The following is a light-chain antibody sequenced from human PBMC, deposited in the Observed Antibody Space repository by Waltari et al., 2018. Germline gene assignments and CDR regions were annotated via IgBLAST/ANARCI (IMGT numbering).Light chain of an antibody. V-gene: IGLV2-14*03. Sequence: QSALTQPASVSGSPGQSITISCVGSSSDVGAFEYVSWYQQHPGRAPRLITYDVTKRPSGISNRFSGSKSGNWASLSIAGLQTEDEADYYCSSYTTKNTIIFGGGTKVTVL. CDR2: DVT. J-gene: IGLJ2*01. CDR3: SSYTTKNTII. CDR1: SSDVGAFEY.